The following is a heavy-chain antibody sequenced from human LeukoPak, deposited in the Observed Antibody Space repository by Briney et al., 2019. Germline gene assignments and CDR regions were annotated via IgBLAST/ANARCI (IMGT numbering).Heavy chain of an antibody. CDR3: ARDEAVAGLDY. Sequence: KPSETLSLTCTVSDGSISSSSYYWGWIRQPPGKGLEWIGSIYYSGSTYYDPSLKSRVTISVDTSKNQFSLKLSSVTAADTAVYYCARDEAVAGLDYWGQGTLVTVSS. CDR1: DGSISSSSYY. J-gene: IGHJ4*02. CDR2: IYYSGST. V-gene: IGHV4-39*07. D-gene: IGHD6-19*01.